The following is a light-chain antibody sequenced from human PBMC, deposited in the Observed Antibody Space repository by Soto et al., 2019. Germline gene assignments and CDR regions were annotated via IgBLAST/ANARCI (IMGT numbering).Light chain of an antibody. CDR2: GAS. CDR1: QSVSGTY. J-gene: IGKJ4*01. Sequence: EIVLTQYPGTLSLSPGERATLSCRASQSVSGTYLTWYQPKPGQAPRRLLYGASIRATGIPDRFSGSGSGTDFTLPISRLEPEDLAVYYCQYYGSSPRVTFGGGTKVEIK. CDR3: QYYGSSPRVT. V-gene: IGKV3-20*01.